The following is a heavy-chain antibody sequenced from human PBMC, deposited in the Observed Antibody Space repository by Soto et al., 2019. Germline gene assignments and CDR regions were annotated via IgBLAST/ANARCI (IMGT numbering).Heavy chain of an antibody. D-gene: IGHD2-2*01. Sequence: DSGGGLVQPGGSLRLSCAASGFSFSYYGMNWVRQAPGKGLEWVSYISTSSSNIYYADSVKGRFTISRDNAKNSLSLQMNSLRAADTAVYYCARETSTGNYYMDVWGKGTTVTVSS. J-gene: IGHJ6*03. CDR2: ISTSSSNI. V-gene: IGHV3-48*01. CDR1: GFSFSYYG. CDR3: ARETSTGNYYMDV.